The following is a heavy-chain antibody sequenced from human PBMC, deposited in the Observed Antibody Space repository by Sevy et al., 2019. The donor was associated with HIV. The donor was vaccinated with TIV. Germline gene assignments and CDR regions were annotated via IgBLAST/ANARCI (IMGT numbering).Heavy chain of an antibody. Sequence: ASVKVSCKVSGYTLTELSMHWVRQAPGKGLEWMGGFDPEDGETIYAQKFQGRVTMTEDTSTDTAYMELSSLGSEDTAVYYWATRFSSSWYTDDAFDIWGQGTMVTVSS. J-gene: IGHJ3*02. CDR1: GYTLTELS. V-gene: IGHV1-24*01. CDR3: ATRFSSSWYTDDAFDI. CDR2: FDPEDGET. D-gene: IGHD6-13*01.